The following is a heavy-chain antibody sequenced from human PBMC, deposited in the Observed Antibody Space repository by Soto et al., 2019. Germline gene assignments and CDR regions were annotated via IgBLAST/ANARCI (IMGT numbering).Heavy chain of an antibody. J-gene: IGHJ4*02. V-gene: IGHV3-72*01. Sequence: EVQLVESGGGLVQPGGSLRLSFAASGFTFSDHYMDWVRQAPGKGLEWVGRSKNKADSYTTEYAASVKGRFTISRDGSKNSLFLQMNSLKTEDTAVYYCTVWGSGNDFGAAWGQGILVTVSS. CDR3: TVWGSGNDFGAA. D-gene: IGHD3-10*01. CDR2: SKNKADSYTT. CDR1: GFTFSDHY.